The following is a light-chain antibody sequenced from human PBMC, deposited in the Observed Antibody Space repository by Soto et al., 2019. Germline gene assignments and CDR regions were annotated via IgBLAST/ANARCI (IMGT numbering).Light chain of an antibody. CDR3: QQYGYSPIT. CDR2: DAS. CDR1: QNIRSS. J-gene: IGKJ5*01. Sequence: EIVLRQSPGTLSLSPGERATLSCRASQNIRSSLAWYQQRPGQAPRLLIYDASTRATGIPPRFSGGGSGTEFTVTIGSLQPEDFAVYYCQQYGYSPITFGQGTRLEIK. V-gene: IGKV3-20*01.